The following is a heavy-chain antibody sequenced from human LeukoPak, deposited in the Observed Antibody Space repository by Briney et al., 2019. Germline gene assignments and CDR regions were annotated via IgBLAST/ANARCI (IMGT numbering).Heavy chain of an antibody. J-gene: IGHJ4*02. CDR2: TSGYNGDT. Sequence: GASVKVSCKASGYTFTTYGITWVRQAPGQGLEWMGWTSGYNGDTNYAQKLQGRVTMTTDTSTSTAYMELRSLRSDDTAVYYCARDITMVRGGFDYWGQGTLVTVSS. CDR1: GYTFTTYG. D-gene: IGHD3-10*01. V-gene: IGHV1-18*01. CDR3: ARDITMVRGGFDY.